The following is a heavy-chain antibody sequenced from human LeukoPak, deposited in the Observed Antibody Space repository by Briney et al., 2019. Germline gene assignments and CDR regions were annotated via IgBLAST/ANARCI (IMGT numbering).Heavy chain of an antibody. CDR2: INSDGSWT. CDR1: GFTFSSYW. CDR3: ARARGLKGVAAAGHLDY. V-gene: IGHV3-74*01. J-gene: IGHJ4*02. D-gene: IGHD6-13*01. Sequence: GGSLRLSGAASGFTFSSYWLHWDGQAPGKGLVWVSNINSDGSWTSYADCGKGRFTISRENSKNTLYLQMNTLRAEDTAVYYCARARGLKGVAAAGHLDYWGQGILVTISS.